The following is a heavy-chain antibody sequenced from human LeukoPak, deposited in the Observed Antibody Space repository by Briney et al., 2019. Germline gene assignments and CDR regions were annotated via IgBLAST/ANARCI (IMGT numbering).Heavy chain of an antibody. CDR1: GYTLTELS. Sequence: ASVKVSCKVSGYTLTELSMHWVRQAPGKGLEWMGGFDPEDGETIYAQKFQGRVTMTEDTSTDSAYMELSSLRSEDTAVYYCAKEGGGGYFGKDYFDYWGQGALVTVSS. CDR2: FDPEDGET. CDR3: AKEGGGGYFGKDYFDY. J-gene: IGHJ4*02. V-gene: IGHV1-24*01. D-gene: IGHD1-26*01.